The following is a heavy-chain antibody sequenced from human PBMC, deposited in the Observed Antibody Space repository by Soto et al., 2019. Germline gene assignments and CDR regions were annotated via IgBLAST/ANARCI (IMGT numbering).Heavy chain of an antibody. V-gene: IGHV1-18*01. J-gene: IGHJ6*03. CDR1: GYSFTNYG. D-gene: IGHD6-19*01. Sequence: QDQLVQSGAEVKKPGASVTVSCKASGYSFTNYGITWVRQAPGQGLEWMGWISGFNGNTHYAQKLQGRVTMTTDASTSTANMELRSLSSDDTAVYYCARDRGVAPPVAGNTHYYYYMDVWGKGTTVTVSS. CDR2: ISGFNGNT. CDR3: ARDRGVAPPVAGNTHYYYYMDV.